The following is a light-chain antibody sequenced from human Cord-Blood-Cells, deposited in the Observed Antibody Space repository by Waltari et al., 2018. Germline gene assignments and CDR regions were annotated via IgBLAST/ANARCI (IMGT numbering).Light chain of an antibody. Sequence: DIPMTQSPSPLSASVGDRVTLTCRASQSISSYLNWYQQKPGKAPKLLIYAASSLQSGVPSRFSGSGSGTDFTLTISSLQPEDFATYYCQQSYSTPWTFGQGTKVEIK. CDR3: QQSYSTPWT. V-gene: IGKV1-39*01. J-gene: IGKJ1*01. CDR2: AAS. CDR1: QSISSY.